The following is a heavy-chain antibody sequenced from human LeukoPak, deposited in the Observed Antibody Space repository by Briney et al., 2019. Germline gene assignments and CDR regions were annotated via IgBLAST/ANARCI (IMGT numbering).Heavy chain of an antibody. CDR1: GFTFSSYA. CDR3: AKDVKYREYQLLYRSTNNWFDP. CDR2: ISGSGGST. D-gene: IGHD2-2*02. J-gene: IGHJ5*02. Sequence: GGSLRLSCAASGFTFSSYAMSWVRQAPGKGLEWVSAISGSGGSTYYADSVKGRFTISRDNSKNTLYLQMNSLRAEDTAVYYCAKDVKYREYQLLYRSTNNWFDPWGQGTLVTVSS. V-gene: IGHV3-23*01.